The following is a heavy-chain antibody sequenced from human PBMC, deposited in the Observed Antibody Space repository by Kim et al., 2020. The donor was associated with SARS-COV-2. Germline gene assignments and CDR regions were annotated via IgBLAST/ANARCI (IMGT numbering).Heavy chain of an antibody. CDR2: IYYSGST. Sequence: SETLSLTCTVSGGSISSYYWSWIRQPPGKGLEWIGYIYYSGSTNYNPSLKSRVTISVDTSKNQFSLKLSSVTAADTAVYYCARDQSGYSYGYATYDYYGMDVWGQGTTVTVSS. CDR1: GGSISSYY. CDR3: ARDQSGYSYGYATYDYYGMDV. V-gene: IGHV4-59*01. D-gene: IGHD5-18*01. J-gene: IGHJ6*02.